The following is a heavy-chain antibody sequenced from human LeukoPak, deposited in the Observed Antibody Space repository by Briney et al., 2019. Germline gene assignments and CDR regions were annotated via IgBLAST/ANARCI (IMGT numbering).Heavy chain of an antibody. CDR3: AKDLGITMIVVVIGAFDI. Sequence: GGSLRLSCAASGFTFSSYAMSWVRQAPGKGLEWVSAISGSGGSTYYADSVKGRFTISRDNSKNTLYLQMNSLRAEDTAVYYCAKDLGITMIVVVIGAFDIWGQGTMVTLPS. J-gene: IGHJ3*02. V-gene: IGHV3-23*01. CDR1: GFTFSSYA. CDR2: ISGSGGST. D-gene: IGHD3-22*01.